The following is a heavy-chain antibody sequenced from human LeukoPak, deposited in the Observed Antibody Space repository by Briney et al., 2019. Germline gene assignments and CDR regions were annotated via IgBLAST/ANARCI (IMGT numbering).Heavy chain of an antibody. Sequence: SETLSLTCTVSGGSISSSSYYWGWIRQPPGQGLEWIGSTYYSGSTYYNPSLKSRVTISVDTSKNQFSLKLSSVTAADTAVYYCARGPATESRFFRGGRFNWFDPWGQGTLVTVSS. CDR2: TYYSGST. V-gene: IGHV4-39*01. J-gene: IGHJ5*02. D-gene: IGHD2-15*01. CDR1: GGSISSSSYY. CDR3: ARGPATESRFFRGGRFNWFDP.